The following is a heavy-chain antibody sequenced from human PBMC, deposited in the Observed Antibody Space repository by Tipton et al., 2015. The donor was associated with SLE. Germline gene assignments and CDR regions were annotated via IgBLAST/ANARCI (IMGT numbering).Heavy chain of an antibody. Sequence: AVSGFTFSIYAMHWVRQAPGKGLEWVTVISYDGSNKYYADSVKGRFTISRDNSKNTLYLQMNSLRAEDTAVYYCARELLPLYGMDVWGQGTTVTVSS. CDR2: ISYDGSNK. CDR3: ARELLPLYGMDV. D-gene: IGHD2-15*01. J-gene: IGHJ6*02. CDR1: GFTFSIYA. V-gene: IGHV3-30*04.